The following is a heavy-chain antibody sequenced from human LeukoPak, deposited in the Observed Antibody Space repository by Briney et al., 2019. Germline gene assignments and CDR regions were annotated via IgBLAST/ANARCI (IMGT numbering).Heavy chain of an antibody. Sequence: SETLSLTCAVYGGSFSGYYWSWIRQPPGKGLEWIGEINHSGSTNYNPSLKSRVTISVDTSKNQFSLKLSSVTAADTAVYYCAREGGGGYSGYDFGFDYWSQGTLVTVSS. CDR1: GGSFSGYY. J-gene: IGHJ4*02. V-gene: IGHV4-34*01. CDR2: INHSGST. CDR3: AREGGGGYSGYDFGFDY. D-gene: IGHD5-12*01.